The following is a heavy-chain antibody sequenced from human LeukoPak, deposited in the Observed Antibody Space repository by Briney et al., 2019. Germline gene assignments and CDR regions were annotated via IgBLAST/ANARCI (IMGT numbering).Heavy chain of an antibody. D-gene: IGHD3-22*01. J-gene: IGHJ6*02. CDR3: ARYYYDSSGYYYARHYYYGMDV. Sequence: GASVKVSCKASGYTFTSYGISWVRQAPGQGLEWMGWISAYNGNTNYPQKLQGRVTMTTDTSTSTAYMELRSLRSDDTAVYYCARYYYDSSGYYYARHYYYGMDVWGQGTTVTVSS. V-gene: IGHV1-18*01. CDR1: GYTFTSYG. CDR2: ISAYNGNT.